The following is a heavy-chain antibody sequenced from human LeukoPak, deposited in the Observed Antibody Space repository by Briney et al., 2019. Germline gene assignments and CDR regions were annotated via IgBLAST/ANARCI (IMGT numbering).Heavy chain of an antibody. CDR2: INPSGGST. J-gene: IGHJ4*02. V-gene: IGHV1-46*01. CDR1: GYTLTSYY. D-gene: IGHD1-26*01. CDR3: ARAHSGSYPGY. Sequence: ASVKVSCKASGYTLTSYYMHWVRQAPGQGLEWMGIINPSGGSTSYAQKFQGRVMMTRDTSTSTVYMELSSLRSEDTAVYYCARAHSGSYPGYWGQGTLVTVSS.